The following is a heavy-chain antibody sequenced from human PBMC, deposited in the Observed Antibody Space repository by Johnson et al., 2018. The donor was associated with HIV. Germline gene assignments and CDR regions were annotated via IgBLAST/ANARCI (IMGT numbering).Heavy chain of an antibody. CDR3: AREGGITMRDAFDI. CDR1: GFTFNNYA. D-gene: IGHD3-22*01. V-gene: IGHV3-30*14. CDR2: MSYDGSNK. Sequence: QVQLVESGGGVVRPGKSLRLSCAASGFTFNNYAMHWVRQAPGKGLEWVAVMSYDGSNKYYADSVKGRFTISRDNSKNTLYLQMGSLRAEDMAVYYCAREGGITMRDAFDIWGQGTMVTVSS. J-gene: IGHJ3*02.